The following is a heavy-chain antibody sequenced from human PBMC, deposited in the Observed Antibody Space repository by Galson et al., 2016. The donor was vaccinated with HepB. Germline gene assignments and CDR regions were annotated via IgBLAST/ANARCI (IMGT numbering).Heavy chain of an antibody. CDR3: AREGAVALNRIDP. J-gene: IGHJ5*02. Sequence: SLRLSCAASGFTFTYYAMNWVRQAPGKGLEWVATFSGSGGGTYYADSVKGRFIISRDNSRNTLYLQMNGLRGEDTAIYYCAREGAVALNRIDPWGQGILVTVSS. V-gene: IGHV3-23*01. CDR2: FSGSGGGT. D-gene: IGHD6-19*01. CDR1: GFTFTYYA.